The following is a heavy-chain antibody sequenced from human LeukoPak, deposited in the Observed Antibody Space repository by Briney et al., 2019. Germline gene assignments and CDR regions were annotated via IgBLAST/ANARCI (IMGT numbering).Heavy chain of an antibody. CDR3: ARDTNYDFWSGYLNLGYYYYYYGMDV. CDR1: GYTFTSYY. D-gene: IGHD3-3*01. J-gene: IGHJ6*02. Sequence: ASVKVSCKASGYTFTSYYMHWVRQAPGQGLEWMGIINPSGGSQSYPQKFQGRVTMTRDTSTSTVYMELSSLRSEDTAVYYCARDTNYDFWSGYLNLGYYYYYYGMDVWGQGTTVTVSS. V-gene: IGHV1-46*01. CDR2: INPSGGSQ.